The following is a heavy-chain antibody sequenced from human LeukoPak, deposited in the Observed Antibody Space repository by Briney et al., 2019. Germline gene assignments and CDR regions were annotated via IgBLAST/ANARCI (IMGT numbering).Heavy chain of an antibody. D-gene: IGHD2-2*03. Sequence: ASVKVSCKASGGTFSSYAISWVRQAPGQGLEWMGWINPNSGGTNYAQKFQGRVTMTRDTSISTAYMELSRLRSDDTAVYYCARAHMDYYFDYWGQGTLVTVSS. J-gene: IGHJ4*02. V-gene: IGHV1-2*02. CDR1: GGTFSSYA. CDR3: ARAHMDYYFDY. CDR2: INPNSGGT.